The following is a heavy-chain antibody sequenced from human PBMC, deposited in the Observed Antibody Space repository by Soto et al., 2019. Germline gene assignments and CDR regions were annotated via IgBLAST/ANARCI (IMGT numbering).Heavy chain of an antibody. V-gene: IGHV4-39*01. CDR2: IYYSGST. CDR3: ARYYYGSGSSY. CDR1: GGSISSSSYY. Sequence: LSETLSLTCTVSGGSISSSSYYWGWIRQPPGKGLEWIGSIYYSGSTYYNPSLKSRVTISVDTSKNQFSLKLSSVTAADTAVYYCARYYYGSGSSYWGQGTLVTVSS. J-gene: IGHJ4*02. D-gene: IGHD3-10*01.